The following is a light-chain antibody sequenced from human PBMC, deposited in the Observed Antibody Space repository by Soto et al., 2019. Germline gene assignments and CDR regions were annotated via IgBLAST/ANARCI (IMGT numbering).Light chain of an antibody. CDR3: TSYTSIITPDYV. Sequence: QSVLTQPASVSGSPGQSITISCTGTSSDVGGYNYVSWYQQHPGKAPKLMIYDVSNRPSGVSNHFSGSKSGNTASLTISGLQAEDEADYYCTSYTSIITPDYVFGTGTKLTVL. J-gene: IGLJ1*01. V-gene: IGLV2-14*03. CDR1: SSDVGGYNY. CDR2: DVS.